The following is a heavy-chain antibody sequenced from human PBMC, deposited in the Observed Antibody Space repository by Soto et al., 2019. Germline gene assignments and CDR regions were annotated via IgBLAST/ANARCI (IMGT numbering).Heavy chain of an antibody. CDR2: INHSGST. J-gene: IGHJ4*02. CDR3: ARLVYDSSGYRPG. D-gene: IGHD3-22*01. V-gene: IGHV4-34*01. CDR1: GGSFSGYY. Sequence: PSETLSLTCAVYGGSFSGYYWTWIRQPPGTGLEWIGEINHSGSTNYNPSLKSRVTISVDTSKNQFSLKLSSVTAADTAVYYCARLVYDSSGYRPGWGRGTLVPVSS.